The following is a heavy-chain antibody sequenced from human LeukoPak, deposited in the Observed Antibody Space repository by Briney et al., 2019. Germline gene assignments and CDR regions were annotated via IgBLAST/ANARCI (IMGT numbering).Heavy chain of an antibody. CDR2: IYHSGST. D-gene: IGHD2-2*01. J-gene: IGHJ5*02. V-gene: IGHV4-30-2*01. CDR1: GGSISSGGYY. Sequence: SETLSLTCTVSGGSISSGGYYWSWIRQPPGKGLEWIGYIYHSGSTYYNPSLKSRVTISVDRSKNQFSLKLSSVTAADTAVYYCARAGYCSSTSCSHRHWFDPWGQGTLVTVSS. CDR3: ARAGYCSSTSCSHRHWFDP.